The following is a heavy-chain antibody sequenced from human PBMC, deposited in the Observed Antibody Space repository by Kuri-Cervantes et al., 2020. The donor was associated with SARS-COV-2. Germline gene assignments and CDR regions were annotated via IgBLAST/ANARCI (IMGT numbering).Heavy chain of an antibody. CDR3: AKAAYYDYVPDY. Sequence: GGSLRLSCAASGLTFSSYAMHWVRQAPGKGLEWVSAISGSGGSTYYADSVKGRFTISRDNSKNTLYLQMNSLRAEDTAVYYCAKAAYYDYVPDYWGQGTLVTVSS. D-gene: IGHD3-16*01. J-gene: IGHJ4*02. CDR1: GLTFSSYA. CDR2: ISGSGGST. V-gene: IGHV3-23*01.